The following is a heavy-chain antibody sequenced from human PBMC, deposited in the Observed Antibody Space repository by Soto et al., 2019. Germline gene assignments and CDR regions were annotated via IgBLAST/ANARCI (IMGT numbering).Heavy chain of an antibody. CDR3: ARGECSGGSCYSFAFDI. D-gene: IGHD2-15*01. CDR1: GYTFTSYG. V-gene: IGHV1-18*01. CDR2: ISAYNGNT. Sequence: ASVKVSCKASGYTFTSYGISWVRQAPGQGLEWMGWISAYNGNTNYAQKLQGRVTMTTDTSTSTAYMELRSLRSDDTAVYYCARGECSGGSCYSFAFDIWGQRTTVTVSS. J-gene: IGHJ3*02.